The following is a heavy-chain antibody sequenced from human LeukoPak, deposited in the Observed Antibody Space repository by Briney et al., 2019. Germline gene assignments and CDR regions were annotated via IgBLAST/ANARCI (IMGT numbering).Heavy chain of an antibody. CDR1: GFTFSSYE. V-gene: IGHV3-48*03. D-gene: IGHD1-26*01. CDR2: ISSSGSTI. CDR3: ARGRSLTNWFDP. J-gene: IGHJ5*02. Sequence: GGSLRLSCAASGFTFSSYEMNWVRQAPGKGLEWVSYISSSGSTIYYADSVKGRFTISRDNAKNSLYLQMNRLRAEDTAVYYCARGRSLTNWFDPWGQGTLVTVSS.